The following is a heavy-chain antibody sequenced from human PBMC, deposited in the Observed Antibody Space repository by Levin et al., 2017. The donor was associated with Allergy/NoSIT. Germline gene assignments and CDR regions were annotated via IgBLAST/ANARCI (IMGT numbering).Heavy chain of an antibody. CDR1: GFTFSSYA. D-gene: IGHD4-23*01. CDR3: AKAGFYGGNSEGYFDY. Sequence: GESLKISCAASGFTFSSYAMSWVRQAPGKGLEWVSGISGSGGSTFYADSVKGRFTISRDNSKNTLYLQMNSLRAEDTAVYYCAKAGFYGGNSEGYFDYWGQGTLVTVSS. V-gene: IGHV3-23*01. CDR2: ISGSGGST. J-gene: IGHJ4*02.